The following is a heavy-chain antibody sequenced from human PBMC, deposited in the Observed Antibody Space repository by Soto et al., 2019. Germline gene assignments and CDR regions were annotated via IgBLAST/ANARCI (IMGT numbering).Heavy chain of an antibody. V-gene: IGHV3-23*01. Sequence: EVHVFESGGGLVQPGGSLRLSCAASGFSFSDYSMDWVRQTPEKGLEWVSGMSIGGEKTFYIDSVKGRFIVSRDSSRDTVYFQMNTMRVEDTAVYSYARWNGYGDLWGQGTVVTVSS. CDR3: ARWNGYGDL. CDR1: GFSFSDYS. J-gene: IGHJ4*02. CDR2: MSIGGEKT. D-gene: IGHD1-1*01.